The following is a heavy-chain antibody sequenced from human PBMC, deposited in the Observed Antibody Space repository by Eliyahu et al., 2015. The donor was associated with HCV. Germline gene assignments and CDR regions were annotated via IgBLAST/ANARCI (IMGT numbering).Heavy chain of an antibody. J-gene: IGHJ5*02. D-gene: IGHD6-13*01. CDR2: IFSNDEK. V-gene: IGHV2-26*01. CDR1: GFSLSXARXG. CDR3: ARTIAAAGTGWFDP. Sequence: QVTLKESGPVLVXPTETLTLTCTVSGFSLSXARXGVSWIRQPPGKALEWLAHIFSNDEKSYSTXLKSRLTISKDTSKSQVVLTMTNMDPVDTATYYCARTIAAAGTGWFDPWGQGTLVTVSS.